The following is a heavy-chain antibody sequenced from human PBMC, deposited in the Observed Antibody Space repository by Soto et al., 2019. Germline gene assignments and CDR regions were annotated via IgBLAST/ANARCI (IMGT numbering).Heavy chain of an antibody. Sequence: QVQLQQWGAGLLKPSETLSLTCAVYGGSFSGYYWSWIRQPPGKGLEWIGEINHSGSTNYNPSLKSRVTISVDTSKNQFSLKLSSVTAADTAVYHCARALKSYYYYGMDVWGQGTTVTVSS. CDR1: GGSFSGYY. CDR3: ARALKSYYYYGMDV. V-gene: IGHV4-34*01. CDR2: INHSGST. J-gene: IGHJ6*02.